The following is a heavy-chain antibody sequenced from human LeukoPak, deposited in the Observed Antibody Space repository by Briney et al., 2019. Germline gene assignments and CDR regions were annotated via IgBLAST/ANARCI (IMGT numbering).Heavy chain of an antibody. CDR2: ISYDGSNK. J-gene: IGHJ4*02. Sequence: GGSLRLSCAASGFTFSSYAMHWVRQAPGKGLEWVAVISYDGSNKYYADSVKGRFTISRDNAKNTLYLQMNSLRAEDTAVYYCARHLSGYISSLAYWGQGILVTVSS. CDR3: ARHLSGYISSLAY. CDR1: GFTFSSYA. V-gene: IGHV3-30*04. D-gene: IGHD6-6*01.